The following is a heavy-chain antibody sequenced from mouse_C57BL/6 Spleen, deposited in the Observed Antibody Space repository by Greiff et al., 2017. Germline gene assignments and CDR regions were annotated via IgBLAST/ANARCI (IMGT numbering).Heavy chain of an antibody. J-gene: IGHJ1*03. CDR1: EYEFPSHD. CDR2: INSDGGST. CDR3: ARHGYDGYLSYWYFDV. D-gene: IGHD2-3*01. V-gene: IGHV5-2*01. Sequence: DVKLVESGGGLVQPGESLKLSCESNEYEFPSHDMSWVRKTPEKRLELVAAINSDGGSTYYPDTMERRFIISRDNTKKTLYLQMSSLRSEDTALYYCARHGYDGYLSYWYFDVWGTGTTVTVSS.